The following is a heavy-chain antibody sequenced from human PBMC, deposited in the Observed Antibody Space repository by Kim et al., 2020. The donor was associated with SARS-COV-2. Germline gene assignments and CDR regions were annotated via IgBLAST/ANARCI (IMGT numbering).Heavy chain of an antibody. Sequence: SETLSLTCAVFGGSLNGYHWTWIRQSPGKGLELIGEINHSGGTNCIPSLKSLVTMSLDTSKNQFSLKLRSVTAADTAICYCARGRAGVGPSPILGLVAYYEYYAMDVWGPGTTVTVSA. CDR1: GGSLNGYH. V-gene: IGHV4-34*01. J-gene: IGHJ6*01. D-gene: IGHD3-3*01. CDR3: ARGRAGVGPSPILGLVAYYEYYAMDV. CDR2: INHSGGT.